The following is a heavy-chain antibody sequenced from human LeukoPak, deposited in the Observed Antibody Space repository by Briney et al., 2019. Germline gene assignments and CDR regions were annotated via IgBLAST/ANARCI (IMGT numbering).Heavy chain of an antibody. CDR1: GGSISSGDYY. CDR2: IYYSGST. D-gene: IGHD2-21*02. CDR3: ARQNSCGGGCYDWFDP. Sequence: PSETLSLTCTVSGGSISSGDYYWSWIRQPPGKGLEWIGYIYYSGSTYYNPSLKSRVTISVDTSKNQFSLKLSSVTAADTAVYYCARQNSCGGGCYDWFDPWGQGTLVTVSS. J-gene: IGHJ5*02. V-gene: IGHV4-30-4*01.